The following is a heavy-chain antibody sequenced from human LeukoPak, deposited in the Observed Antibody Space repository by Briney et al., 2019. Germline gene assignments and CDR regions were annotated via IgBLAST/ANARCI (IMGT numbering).Heavy chain of an antibody. CDR3: ASLAYSDYGDYITALDY. CDR1: GGTFSSYA. CDR2: VNPTNGDT. J-gene: IGHJ4*02. Sequence: GASVKVSCKASGGTFSSYAISWMRQAPGQGLEWMGWVNPTNGDTKYAQKFQGRVTLTRDTSIGTVYLEMTSLTSDDTAVYYCASLAYSDYGDYITALDYWGQGNLVTVSS. D-gene: IGHD4-17*01. V-gene: IGHV1-2*02.